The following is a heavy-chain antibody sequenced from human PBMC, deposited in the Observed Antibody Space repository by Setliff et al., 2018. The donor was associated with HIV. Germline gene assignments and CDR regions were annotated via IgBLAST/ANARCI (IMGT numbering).Heavy chain of an antibody. CDR3: ARDKDEDYGSTSFDY. V-gene: IGHV3-11*01. Sequence: PGGSLRLSCAASGFTFSDYYMSWLRQAPGKGLEWVSYISRDGNTIYYADSVKGRFTISRDNAKNSLYLQLNSLGPEGTAVYYCARDKDEDYGSTSFDYWGQGILVTVSS. CDR1: GFTFSDYY. D-gene: IGHD4-17*01. J-gene: IGHJ4*02. CDR2: ISRDGNTI.